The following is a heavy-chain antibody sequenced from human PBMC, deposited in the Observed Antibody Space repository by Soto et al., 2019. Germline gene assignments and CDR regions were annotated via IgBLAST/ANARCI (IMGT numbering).Heavy chain of an antibody. V-gene: IGHV3-21*06. CDR1: GFTFNKYS. CDR2: ITSKTGDQ. Sequence: EVRLVESGGGLVKPGGSLSLSCAASGFTFNKYSMNWVRQAPGKGLEWVSSITSKTGDQYYADSVKGRFIISRDNTKNSLSLQVTSLRDEDTAVYYCARDLMPNDRGLGDLAYWGQGTLVTVSS. D-gene: IGHD3-22*01. CDR3: ARDLMPNDRGLGDLAY. J-gene: IGHJ4*02.